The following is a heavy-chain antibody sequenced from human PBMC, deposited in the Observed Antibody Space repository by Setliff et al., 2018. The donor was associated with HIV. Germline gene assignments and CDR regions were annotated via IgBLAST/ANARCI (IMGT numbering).Heavy chain of an antibody. Sequence: SETLSLTCAVCGESFSGHHCSWIRQPPGKGLEWIGEINHSGSTNYNPSLKSRVTISVDTSKSQFSLKLTSVTAADTAVYYCARDRSNWNYGKNYMDVWGKGTTVTVSS. CDR1: GESFSGHH. J-gene: IGHJ6*03. CDR3: ARDRSNWNYGKNYMDV. V-gene: IGHV4-34*01. D-gene: IGHD1-7*01. CDR2: INHSGST.